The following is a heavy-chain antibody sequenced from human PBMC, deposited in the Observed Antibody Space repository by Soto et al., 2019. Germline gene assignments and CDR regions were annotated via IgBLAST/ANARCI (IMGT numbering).Heavy chain of an antibody. J-gene: IGHJ4*02. CDR1: GFTFSSYE. CDR3: ARDDSGYPSYFHY. V-gene: IGHV3-48*03. D-gene: IGHD3-16*02. Sequence: EVQLVESGGGLVQPGGSLRLSCAASGFTFSSYEMNWVRQAPGKGLEWVSYISSGGSTIYYADSVRGRFTISRDNAKNSPYLQMNSLRAEDTAVYYCARDDSGYPSYFHYWGQGTLVTVSS. CDR2: ISSGGSTI.